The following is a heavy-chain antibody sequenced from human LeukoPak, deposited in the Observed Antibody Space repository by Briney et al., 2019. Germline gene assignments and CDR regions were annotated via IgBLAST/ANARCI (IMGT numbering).Heavy chain of an antibody. CDR1: GGTFSSYA. Sequence: GASVKVSCKASGGTFSSYAISWVRQAPGQGLEWMGGIIPIFGTANYAQKFQGRVTITADESTSTAYMELSSLRSEDTAVYYCARGTYYDILPGRGQNWFDPWGQGTLVTVSS. CDR3: ARGTYYDILPGRGQNWFDP. J-gene: IGHJ5*02. D-gene: IGHD3-9*01. CDR2: IIPIFGTA. V-gene: IGHV1-69*13.